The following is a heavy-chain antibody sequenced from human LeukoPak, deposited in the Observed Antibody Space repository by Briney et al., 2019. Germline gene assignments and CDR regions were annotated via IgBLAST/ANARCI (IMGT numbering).Heavy chain of an antibody. Sequence: PSETLSLTCGVYGGSFSGYYWSWIRQPPGKGLEWIGEINHSGSTNYNPSLKSRVTISVDTSKNQFSLKLSSVTAADTAVYYCAGGRGGWYNRLDYWGQGTLVTVSS. J-gene: IGHJ4*02. CDR2: INHSGST. V-gene: IGHV4-34*01. CDR1: GGSFSGYY. D-gene: IGHD6-19*01. CDR3: AGGRGGWYNRLDY.